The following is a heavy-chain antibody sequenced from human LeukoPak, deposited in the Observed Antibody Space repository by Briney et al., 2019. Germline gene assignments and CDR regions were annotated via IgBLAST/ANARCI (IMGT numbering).Heavy chain of an antibody. CDR2: IKQDGSET. V-gene: IGHV3-7*01. D-gene: IGHD3-3*02. Sequence: PGGSLRLSCTSSGFTYSNYWMSWVRQAPGKGLEWVANIKQDGSETYYVDSVKGRFTISRDNAKNSLYLQMNSLRAEDTAVYYCAREQHWDYDYWGQGTLVTVSS. CDR1: GFTYSNYW. CDR3: AREQHWDYDY. J-gene: IGHJ4*02.